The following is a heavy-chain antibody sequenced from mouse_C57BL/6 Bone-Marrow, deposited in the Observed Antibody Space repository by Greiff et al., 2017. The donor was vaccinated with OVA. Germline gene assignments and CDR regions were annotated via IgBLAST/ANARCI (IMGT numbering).Heavy chain of an antibody. Sequence: VQLQQPGAELVKPGASVKLSCKASGYTFTSYWMHWVKPRPGQGLEWIGMIHPNSGSTNYNEKFKSKATLTVDKSSSTAYMQLSSLTSEDSAVYYCTSSLYEYWYCDVWGTGTTVTVSS. CDR1: GYTFTSYW. D-gene: IGHD2-3*01. CDR2: IHPNSGST. J-gene: IGHJ1*03. CDR3: TSSLYEYWYCDV. V-gene: IGHV1-64*01.